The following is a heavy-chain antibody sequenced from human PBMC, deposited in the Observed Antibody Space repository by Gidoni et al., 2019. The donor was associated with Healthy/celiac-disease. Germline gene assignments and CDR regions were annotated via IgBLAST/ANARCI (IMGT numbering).Heavy chain of an antibody. J-gene: IGHJ3*02. CDR2: ISWNSGSI. D-gene: IGHD3-10*01. V-gene: IGHV3-9*01. Sequence: EVQLVESGGGLVQPGRSLRLSCAASGSTFDDYAMHWVRQAPGKGLEWVSGISWNSGSIGYADSVKGRFTISRDNAKNSLYLQMNSLRAEDTALYYCARGLEGLRVAFDIWGQGTMVTVSS. CDR1: GSTFDDYA. CDR3: ARGLEGLRVAFDI.